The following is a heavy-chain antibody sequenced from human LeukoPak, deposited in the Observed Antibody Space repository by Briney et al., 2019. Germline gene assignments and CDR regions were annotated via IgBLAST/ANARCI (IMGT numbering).Heavy chain of an antibody. Sequence: PGGSLRLSCAASGFTFSSNGMHCVRQAPGKGLEWVAVIWYDGSNKYYADSVKGRFTISRDNSKNTLYLQMNSLRAEDTAVYYCVTFAWGSPYWGQGTLVTVSS. CDR2: IWYDGSNK. J-gene: IGHJ4*02. V-gene: IGHV3-33*01. CDR1: GFTFSSNG. D-gene: IGHD3-16*01. CDR3: VTFAWGSPY.